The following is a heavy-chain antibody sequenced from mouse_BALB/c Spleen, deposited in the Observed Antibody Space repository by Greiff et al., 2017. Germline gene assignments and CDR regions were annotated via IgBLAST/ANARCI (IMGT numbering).Heavy chain of an antibody. J-gene: IGHJ2*01. CDR1: GYSITSDYA. CDR2: ISYSGST. Sequence: EVHLVESGPGLVKPSQSLSLTCTVTGYSITSDYAWNWIRQFPGNKLEWMGYISYSGSTSYNPSLKSRISITRDTSKNQFFLQLNSVTTEDTATYYCARGEGYYFDYWGQGTTLTVSS. CDR3: ARGEGYYFDY. V-gene: IGHV3-2*02.